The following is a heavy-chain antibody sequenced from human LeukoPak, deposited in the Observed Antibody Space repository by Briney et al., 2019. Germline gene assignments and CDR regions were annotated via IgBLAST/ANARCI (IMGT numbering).Heavy chain of an antibody. CDR1: GGTFSSYA. V-gene: IGHV1-69*04. D-gene: IGHD3-22*01. J-gene: IGHJ4*02. CDR2: IIPILGIA. CDR3: AREGQYYYDSSGSHFDY. Sequence: ASVKVSCKASGGTFSSYAISWVRQAPGQGLEWMGRIIPILGIANYAQKFQGRVTITVDKSTSTAYMELSSLRSEDTAVYYCAREGQYYYDSSGSHFDYWGQGTLVTVSS.